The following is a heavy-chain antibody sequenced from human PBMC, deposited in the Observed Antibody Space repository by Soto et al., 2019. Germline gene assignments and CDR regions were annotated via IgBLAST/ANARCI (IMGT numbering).Heavy chain of an antibody. CDR1: DFTISDAW. D-gene: IGHD3-10*01. Sequence: EVQLVESGGGLVKPGGSLRLSCAASDFTISDAWVNWVRQAPGMGLEWVGRIKSIPDGGTTDFAAPVKGRFAISRDDSKNIVYLQINSLNTEDTAMYYCSTDSHFSSVFVRHDYWGHGTLVIVSS. CDR2: IKSIPDGGTT. J-gene: IGHJ4*01. V-gene: IGHV3-15*07. CDR3: STDSHFSSVFVRHDY.